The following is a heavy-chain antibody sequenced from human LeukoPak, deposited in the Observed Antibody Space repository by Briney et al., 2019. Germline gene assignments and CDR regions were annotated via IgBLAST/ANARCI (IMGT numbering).Heavy chain of an antibody. CDR1: GFVFSNYW. CDR3: ARAVTSTEGY. CDR2: INDGGSGK. V-gene: IGHV3-7*03. Sequence: GSLRLSCAASGFVFSNYWMTWVRQAPGKGLEWVASINDGGSGKYYVDSVKGRFTISRDNAQKSLYLEMHSLRAEDTAVYYCARAVTSTEGYWGQGTLVTASS. J-gene: IGHJ4*02. D-gene: IGHD4-17*01.